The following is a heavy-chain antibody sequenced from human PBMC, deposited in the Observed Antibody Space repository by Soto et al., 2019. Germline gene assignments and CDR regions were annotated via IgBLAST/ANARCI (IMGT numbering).Heavy chain of an antibody. J-gene: IGHJ5*02. Sequence: PSETLSLTCAVSGGTISSGGYSWSWIRQPPGKGLEWIGYIYHSGSTYYNPSLKSRVTISVDRSKNQFSLKLSSVTAADTAVYYCARVPDRWGQGTLVTV. V-gene: IGHV4-30-2*01. CDR2: IYHSGST. CDR1: GGTISSGGYS. CDR3: ARVPDR. D-gene: IGHD2-2*01.